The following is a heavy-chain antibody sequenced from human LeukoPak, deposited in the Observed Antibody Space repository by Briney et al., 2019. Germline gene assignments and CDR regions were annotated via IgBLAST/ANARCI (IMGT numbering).Heavy chain of an antibody. CDR1: GFTFSSYA. V-gene: IGHV3-30-3*01. D-gene: IGHD6-6*01. Sequence: GGSLRLSCAASGFTFSSYAMHWVRQAPGKGLEWVAVISYDGSNKYYADSVKGRFTISRDNSKNTLYLQMNSLRAEDTAVYYCARDQDRAARSFGYWGQGTLVTVSS. CDR3: ARDQDRAARSFGY. CDR2: ISYDGSNK. J-gene: IGHJ4*02.